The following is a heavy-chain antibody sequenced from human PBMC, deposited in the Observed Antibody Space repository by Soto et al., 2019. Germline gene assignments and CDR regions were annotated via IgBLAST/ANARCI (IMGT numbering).Heavy chain of an antibody. Sequence: SETLSLTCTVSGGSISSSNYYWGWIRQPPGKGLEWIGSLYYRGSTYYNPSLKSRVTISVDKSKNQFSLKLSSVTAADTAVYYCARVYMVRGTIIRYFDYWGQGTLVTVSS. CDR2: LYYRGST. CDR3: ARVYMVRGTIIRYFDY. CDR1: GGSISSSNYY. D-gene: IGHD3-10*01. J-gene: IGHJ4*02. V-gene: IGHV4-39*07.